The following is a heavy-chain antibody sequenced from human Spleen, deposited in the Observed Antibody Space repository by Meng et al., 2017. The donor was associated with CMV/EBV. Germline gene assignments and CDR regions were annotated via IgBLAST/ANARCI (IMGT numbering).Heavy chain of an antibody. CDR1: GFSFSDYA. Sequence: GESLKISCAASGFSFSDYAMNWVRQAPGKGLEWVSGISNSADKTYYADSVKGRFTISRDNSKNTLYLQMSSLRVEDTAVYYCASRDTYSSPDYWGQGTLVTVSS. J-gene: IGHJ4*02. D-gene: IGHD6-19*01. CDR2: ISNSADKT. CDR3: ASRDTYSSPDY. V-gene: IGHV3-23*01.